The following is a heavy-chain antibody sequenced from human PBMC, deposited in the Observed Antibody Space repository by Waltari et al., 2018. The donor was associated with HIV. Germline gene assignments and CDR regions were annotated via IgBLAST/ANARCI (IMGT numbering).Heavy chain of an antibody. Sequence: EVQLMESGGGFVQSGGSLRLSCAASGFTFTNYWMSWVRQTPGKGLEWVAYIKDDGSEKYYMGSVKGRFTISRDNAMNSMFLQMNSLRAEDTAVYYCARIGTFPHNYAIDFWGQGTTVTVSS. CDR2: IKDDGSEK. D-gene: IGHD1-26*01. CDR1: GFTFTNYW. J-gene: IGHJ6*02. V-gene: IGHV3-7*01. CDR3: ARIGTFPHNYAIDF.